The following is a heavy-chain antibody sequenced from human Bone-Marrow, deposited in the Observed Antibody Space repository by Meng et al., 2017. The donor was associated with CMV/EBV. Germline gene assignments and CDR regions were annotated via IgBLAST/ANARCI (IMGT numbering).Heavy chain of an antibody. V-gene: IGHV4-39*07. D-gene: IGHD6-13*01. J-gene: IGHJ5*02. CDR3: AREIAAESDWNWFDP. Sequence: SETLSLTCTVSGGSISSSSYYWGWIRQPPGKGLEWIGSIYYSGSTYYNPSLKSRVTISVDTSKNQFSLKLSSVTAADTAVYYCAREIAAESDWNWFDPWGQGTLVTGSS. CDR2: IYYSGST. CDR1: GGSISSSSYY.